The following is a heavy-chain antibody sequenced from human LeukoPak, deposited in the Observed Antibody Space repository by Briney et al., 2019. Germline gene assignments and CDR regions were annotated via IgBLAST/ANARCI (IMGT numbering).Heavy chain of an antibody. Sequence: GGSLRLSCAASGFTFSSYAMHWVRQAPGKGLEWVAVISYDGSNKYYADSVKGRFTISRDNSKNTLYLQMNSLRAEDTAVYYRARDARQIFDYWGQGTLVTVSS. J-gene: IGHJ4*02. CDR2: ISYDGSNK. V-gene: IGHV3-30*01. CDR1: GFTFSSYA. CDR3: ARDARQIFDY.